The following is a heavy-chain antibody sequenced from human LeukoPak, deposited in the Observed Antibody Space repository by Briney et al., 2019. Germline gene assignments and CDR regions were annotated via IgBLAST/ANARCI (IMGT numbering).Heavy chain of an antibody. D-gene: IGHD3-3*01. CDR1: GFTFSSYW. CDR3: AREQANSYYDFSSGQNSLLDY. V-gene: IGHV3-74*01. Sequence: GGSLRLSCAASGFTFSSYWMHWVRQAPGRGLVWVSRINSDGSSTSYADSVKGRFTISRDNAKNTLYLQMNSLRAEDTAVYYCAREQANSYYDFSSGQNSLLDYWGQGTLVTVSS. CDR2: INSDGSST. J-gene: IGHJ4*02.